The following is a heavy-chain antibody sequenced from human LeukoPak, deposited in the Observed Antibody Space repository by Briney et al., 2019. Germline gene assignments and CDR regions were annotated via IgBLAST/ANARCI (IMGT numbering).Heavy chain of an antibody. CDR1: GYTFTGYY. V-gene: IGHV1-2*04. D-gene: IGHD2-21*02. J-gene: IGHJ3*02. Sequence: ASVKVSCKASGYTFTGYYMHWVRQAPGQGLEWMGWINPNSGGTNYAQKFQGWVTMTRDTSISTAYMELSRLRSDDTAAYYCAVLAYCGGDCYSRAFDIWGQGTMVTVSS. CDR2: INPNSGGT. CDR3: AVLAYCGGDCYSRAFDI.